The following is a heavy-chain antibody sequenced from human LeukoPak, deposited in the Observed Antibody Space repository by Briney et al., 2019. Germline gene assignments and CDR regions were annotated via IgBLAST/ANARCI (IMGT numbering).Heavy chain of an antibody. CDR3: ARGGGTHRFDP. D-gene: IGHD1-1*01. CDR1: SESFTGYY. J-gene: IGHJ5*02. V-gene: IGHV4-34*01. Sequence: SETLSLTCAVYSESFTGYYWSWIRQPPGRGLEWIGEINHSGSTNYNPSLKSRVTISIDTSKNQFSLKLSSVTAADTAVYYCARGGGTHRFDPWGQGTLVTVSS. CDR2: INHSGST.